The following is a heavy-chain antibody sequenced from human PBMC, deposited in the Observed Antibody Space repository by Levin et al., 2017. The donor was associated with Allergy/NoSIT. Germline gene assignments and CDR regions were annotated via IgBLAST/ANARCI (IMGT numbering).Heavy chain of an antibody. V-gene: IGHV4-34*01. D-gene: IGHD6-13*01. CDR2: INHSGST. CDR3: ARCDVYSSSWYCFDY. J-gene: IGHJ4*02. Sequence: PSETLSLTCAVYGGSFSGYYWSWIRQPPGKGLEWIGEINHSGSTNYNPSLKSRVTISVDTSKNQFSLKLSSVTAADTAVYYCARCDVYSSSWYCFDYWGQGTLVTVSS. CDR1: GGSFSGYY.